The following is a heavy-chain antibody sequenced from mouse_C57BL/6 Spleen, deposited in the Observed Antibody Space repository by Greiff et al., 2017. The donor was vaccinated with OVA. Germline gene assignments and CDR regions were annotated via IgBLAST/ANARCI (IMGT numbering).Heavy chain of an antibody. D-gene: IGHD3-2*01. Sequence: QVQLQQPGAELVMPGASVKLSCKASGYTFTSYWMHWVKQRPGQGLEWIGEIDPSDSYTNYNQKFKGKSTLTVDKSSSTAYMQLSSLTSEDSAVYYCARKALDSAFAYWGQGALVTVAA. J-gene: IGHJ3*01. V-gene: IGHV1-69*01. CDR3: ARKALDSAFAY. CDR1: GYTFTSYW. CDR2: IDPSDSYT.